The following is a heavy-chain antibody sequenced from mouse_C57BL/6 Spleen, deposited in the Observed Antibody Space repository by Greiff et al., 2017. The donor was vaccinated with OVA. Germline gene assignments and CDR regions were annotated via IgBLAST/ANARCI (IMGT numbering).Heavy chain of an antibody. CDR1: GYTFTSYW. D-gene: IGHD1-2*01. CDR3: AREGLLRRGFAY. Sequence: VQLQQPGAELVKPGASVKMSCKASGYTFTSYWITWVKQRPGQGLEWIGDIYPGSGSTNYNEKFKSKATLTVDTSSSTAYMQLSSLTSEDSAVYYCAREGLLRRGFAYWGQGTLVTVSA. CDR2: IYPGSGST. J-gene: IGHJ3*01. V-gene: IGHV1-55*01.